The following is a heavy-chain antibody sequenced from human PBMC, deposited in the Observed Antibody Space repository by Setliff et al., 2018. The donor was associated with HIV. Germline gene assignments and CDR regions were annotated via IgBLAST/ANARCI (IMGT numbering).Heavy chain of an antibody. Sequence: PGGSLRLSCAASGFTFSDYYMSWLRQAPGKGLEWVSYISRDGNTIYYADSVKGRFTISRDNAKNSLYLQLNSLRPEDTAVYYCANHDRGPNSGGSRNYYFMDVWGKGTTVTVSS. CDR2: ISRDGNTI. J-gene: IGHJ6*03. V-gene: IGHV3-11*01. D-gene: IGHD6-19*01. CDR3: ANHDRGPNSGGSRNYYFMDV. CDR1: GFTFSDYY.